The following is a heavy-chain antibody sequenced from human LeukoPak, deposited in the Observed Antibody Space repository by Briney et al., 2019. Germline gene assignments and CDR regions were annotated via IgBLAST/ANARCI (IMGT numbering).Heavy chain of an antibody. CDR1: GFTFSSYG. J-gene: IGHJ4*02. CDR2: IWYDGSNK. V-gene: IGHV3-33*06. D-gene: IGHD6-13*01. CDR3: AKDLTYSSSWSALDY. Sequence: GGSLRLSCAAYGFTFSSYGMHWVRQAPGKGLEWVAVIWYDGSNKYYADSVKGRFTISRDNSKNTLYLQMNSLRAEDTAVYYCAKDLTYSSSWSALDYWGQGTLVTVSS.